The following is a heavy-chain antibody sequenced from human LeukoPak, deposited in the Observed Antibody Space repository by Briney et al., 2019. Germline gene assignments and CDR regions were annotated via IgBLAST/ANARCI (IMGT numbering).Heavy chain of an antibody. V-gene: IGHV3-20*04. CDR3: ARAQYCSSTSCNGEYDAFDI. Sequence: GGSLRLSCAASGFTFDDYGMSWVRQAPGKGLEWVSGINWNGGSTGYADSVKGRFTISRDNAKNSLYLQMNSLRAEDTALYYCARAQYCSSTSCNGEYDAFDIWGQGTMVTVSS. CDR2: INWNGGST. D-gene: IGHD2-2*01. J-gene: IGHJ3*02. CDR1: GFTFDDYG.